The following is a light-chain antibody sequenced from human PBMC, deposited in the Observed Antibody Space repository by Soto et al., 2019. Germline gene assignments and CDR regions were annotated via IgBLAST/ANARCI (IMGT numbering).Light chain of an antibody. Sequence: EIVLTQSPGTLSLSPGDRATLSCRASQSINSRYLAWYQQKPGQAPRLLIYGASSRSTGIPDRFSGSGSWTDFTLTISRLEPEDFAVYYCQQFGSSPGFTFGPGTKVDIK. CDR1: QSINSRY. J-gene: IGKJ3*01. CDR2: GAS. CDR3: QQFGSSPGFT. V-gene: IGKV3-20*01.